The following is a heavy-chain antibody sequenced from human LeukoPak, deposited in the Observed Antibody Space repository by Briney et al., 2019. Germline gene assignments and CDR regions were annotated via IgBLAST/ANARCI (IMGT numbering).Heavy chain of an antibody. CDR3: ARVNYRSGSHSSWFDP. D-gene: IGHD3-10*01. CDR2: IYYSGST. Sequence: KPSETLSLTCTVSGGSISSSSYYWGCIRQPPGKGLEWIGSIYYSGSTYYNPSLKSRVTISVDTSKNQFSLKLSSVTAADTAVYYCARVNYRSGSHSSWFDPWGQGTLVTVSS. CDR1: GGSISSSSYY. J-gene: IGHJ5*02. V-gene: IGHV4-39*01.